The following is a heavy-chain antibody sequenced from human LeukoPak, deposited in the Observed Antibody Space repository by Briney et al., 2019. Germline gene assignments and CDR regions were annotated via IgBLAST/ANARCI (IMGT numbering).Heavy chain of an antibody. J-gene: IGHJ4*02. Sequence: GASVKVSCKASGYIFTSYDVNWVRHARGQGLEEMRWMKANSGNTGYEQKLQGRVTMTRNTCISTAYMEMSRLRSEDTDVYYCARAITTPLTVILGYWGQRTL. CDR3: ARAITTPLTVILGY. CDR2: MKANSGNT. D-gene: IGHD3-16*01. CDR1: GYIFTSYD. V-gene: IGHV1-8*01.